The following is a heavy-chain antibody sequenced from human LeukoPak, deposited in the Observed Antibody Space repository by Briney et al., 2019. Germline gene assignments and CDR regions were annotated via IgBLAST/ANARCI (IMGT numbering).Heavy chain of an antibody. CDR2: INPSSGGT. J-gene: IGHJ3*02. CDR3: ARPIRGSYVEDVFDI. CDR1: GYTFSDYY. D-gene: IGHD1-26*01. V-gene: IGHV1-2*02. Sequence: ASVKVSVKTSGYTFSDYYLHWVRQAPGQGLEWMGWINPSSGGTKNAQKFQGRVTMTRDTSISTGYMELSRLRSDDTAVYYCARPIRGSYVEDVFDIWGQGTMVTVSA.